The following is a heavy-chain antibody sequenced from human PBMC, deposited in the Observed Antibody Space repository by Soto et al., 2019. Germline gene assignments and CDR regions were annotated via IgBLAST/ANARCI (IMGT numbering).Heavy chain of an antibody. D-gene: IGHD4-17*01. Sequence: SVKVSCKASGGTFSSDAISWVRQAPGQGLQWMGAIIPIFGTANYAQQFQGRVTITADESTSTAYMELSSLRSEDTAVYICARQRLRDYYYAMDVWGPGTKVTVSS. CDR1: GGTFSSDA. V-gene: IGHV1-69*13. CDR3: ARQRLRDYYYAMDV. CDR2: IIPIFGTA. J-gene: IGHJ6*02.